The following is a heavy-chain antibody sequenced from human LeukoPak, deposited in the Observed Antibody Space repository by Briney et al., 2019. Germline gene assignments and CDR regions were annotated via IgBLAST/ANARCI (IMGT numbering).Heavy chain of an antibody. CDR2: IIPILGTA. CDR1: GGTFSSYA. D-gene: IGHD6-19*01. J-gene: IGHJ5*02. V-gene: IGHV1-69*06. Sequence: ASVKVSCKASGGTFSSYAISWVRQAPGQGLEWMGGIIPILGTANYAQKFQGRVTITADKSTSTAYMELSSLRSEDTAVYYCARDSSGWTGWFDPWGQGTLVTVSS. CDR3: ARDSSGWTGWFDP.